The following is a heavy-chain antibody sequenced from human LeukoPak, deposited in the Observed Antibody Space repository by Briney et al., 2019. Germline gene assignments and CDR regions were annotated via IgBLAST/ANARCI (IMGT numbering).Heavy chain of an antibody. D-gene: IGHD2-15*01. Sequence: GGSLRLSCAASGFTFSSYGMYWVRQAPGKGLEWVAFIRYDGSNKYYADSVKGRFTISGDNSKNTLYLQMNSLRAEDTAVYYCAKDLWVVAAKVLDYWGQGTLVTVSS. J-gene: IGHJ4*02. CDR2: IRYDGSNK. CDR3: AKDLWVVAAKVLDY. V-gene: IGHV3-30*02. CDR1: GFTFSSYG.